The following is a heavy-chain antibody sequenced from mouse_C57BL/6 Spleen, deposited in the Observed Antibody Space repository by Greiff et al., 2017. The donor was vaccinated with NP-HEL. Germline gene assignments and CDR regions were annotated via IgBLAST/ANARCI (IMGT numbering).Heavy chain of an antibody. D-gene: IGHD1-1*01. J-gene: IGHJ3*01. CDR1: GYTFTSYW. Sequence: QVQLQQSGAELVKPGASVKLSCKASGYTFTSYWMHWVKQRPGQGLEWIGMIHPNSGSTNYNETFKSKATLTVDKSSSTAYMQLSSLTSEDSAVYYCARSLISTVVEGFAYWGQGTLVTVSA. CDR2: IHPNSGST. CDR3: ARSLISTVVEGFAY. V-gene: IGHV1-64*01.